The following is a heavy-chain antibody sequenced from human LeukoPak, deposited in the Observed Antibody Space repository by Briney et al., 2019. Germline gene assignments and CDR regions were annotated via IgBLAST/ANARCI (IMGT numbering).Heavy chain of an antibody. D-gene: IGHD3-10*01. V-gene: IGHV1-2*02. J-gene: IGHJ6*03. CDR2: INPNSGGT. Sequence: ASVKVSCKASGYTFTGYYMHWVRQAPGHGLEWMGWINPNSGGTNYAQKFQGRVTMTRDTSISTAYMELSRLRSDDTAVYYCARDASIGELPYYYYYYMDVWGKGTTVTISS. CDR1: GYTFTGYY. CDR3: ARDASIGELPYYYYYYMDV.